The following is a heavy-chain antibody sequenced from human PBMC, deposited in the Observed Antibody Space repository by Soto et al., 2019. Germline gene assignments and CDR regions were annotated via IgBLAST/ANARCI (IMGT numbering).Heavy chain of an antibody. CDR3: ARVIPGAEAWFDP. CDR1: GNTFTNFG. Sequence: QGQLVQSGAEVKKPGASVKVSCTASGNTFTNFGVTWVRQAPGQGLEWIGWISAYTDDPNYAQKFQGRVTMTIDTSASTAYLDLRGLTSDDTAVYYCARVIPGAEAWFDPWGQGTLVTVSS. V-gene: IGHV1-18*01. CDR2: ISAYTDDP. J-gene: IGHJ5*02. D-gene: IGHD2-2*01.